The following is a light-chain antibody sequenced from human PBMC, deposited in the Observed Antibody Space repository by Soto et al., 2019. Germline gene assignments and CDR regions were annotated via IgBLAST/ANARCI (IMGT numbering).Light chain of an antibody. CDR1: SSNIGKNY. V-gene: IGLV1-51*01. J-gene: IGLJ2*01. CDR3: GTWDSSLSAGVV. Sequence: QSVLTQPPSVSAAPGQKVTISCSGSSSNIGKNYASWYQQLPGTAPKLLIYDNNKRPSGIPDRFSGSKSGTSATLGITGLQTGDEADYYCGTWDSSLSAGVVFGGGTKLTVL. CDR2: DNN.